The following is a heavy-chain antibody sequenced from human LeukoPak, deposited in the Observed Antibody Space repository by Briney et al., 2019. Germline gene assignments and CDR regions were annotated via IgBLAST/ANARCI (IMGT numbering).Heavy chain of an antibody. Sequence: GGSLRLSCAASGFTFSSYAMHWVRQAPGKGLEWVAVISYDGSNKYYVDSVKGRFTISRDNSKNTLYLQMNSLRAEDTAVYYCARSRGSGWLFDYWGQGTLVTVSS. J-gene: IGHJ4*02. V-gene: IGHV3-30-3*01. CDR1: GFTFSSYA. D-gene: IGHD6-19*01. CDR2: ISYDGSNK. CDR3: ARSRGSGWLFDY.